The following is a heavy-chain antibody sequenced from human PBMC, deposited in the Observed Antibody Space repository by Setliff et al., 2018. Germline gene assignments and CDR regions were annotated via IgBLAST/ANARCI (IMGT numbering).Heavy chain of an antibody. D-gene: IGHD6-13*01. CDR1: GGTFSSYA. V-gene: IGHV1-69*13. CDR3: ARAGDAAAGRKGVFEY. J-gene: IGHJ4*02. Sequence: SVKVSCKASGGTFSSYAISWVRQAPGQGLEWMGRIIPIFGTANYAQKFQGRVTITADESTSTAYMELSSLRSEDTAVYYCARAGDAAAGRKGVFEYWGQGTLVTVSS. CDR2: IIPIFGTA.